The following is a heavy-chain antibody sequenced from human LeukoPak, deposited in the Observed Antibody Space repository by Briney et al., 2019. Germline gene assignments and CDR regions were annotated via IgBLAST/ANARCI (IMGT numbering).Heavy chain of an antibody. Sequence: PSETLSLTCTVSGGSIRSYYWSWIRQPAGKGLEWIGRIYTSGSTNYNPSLKSRVTMSVDTSKNQFSLRLSYVTAADTAVYYCARDSYSSWSYNWFDPWGQGTLVTVSS. D-gene: IGHD6-13*01. CDR2: IYTSGST. CDR1: GGSIRSYY. J-gene: IGHJ5*02. V-gene: IGHV4-4*07. CDR3: ARDSYSSWSYNWFDP.